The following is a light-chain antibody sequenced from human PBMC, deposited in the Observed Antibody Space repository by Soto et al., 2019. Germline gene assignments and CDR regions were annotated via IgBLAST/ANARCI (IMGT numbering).Light chain of an antibody. J-gene: IGKJ2*01. CDR1: QSISSW. V-gene: IGKV1-5*03. CDR2: KAS. Sequence: DIQMTQSPSTLSASVGDRVTITCRASQSISSWLAWYQQKPGRAPKLLIYKASSLQSGVPSRFSGSGSGTEFTLTISSLQPDDFATYYCQQYNSYPYTFGQGTKLEIK. CDR3: QQYNSYPYT.